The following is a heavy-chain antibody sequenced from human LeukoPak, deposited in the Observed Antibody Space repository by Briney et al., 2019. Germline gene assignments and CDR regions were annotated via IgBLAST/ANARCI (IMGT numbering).Heavy chain of an antibody. CDR1: GFTFSSYA. J-gene: IGHJ4*02. D-gene: IGHD5-18*01. CDR2: ISYDGSNK. CDR3: ARGSWIQLWFIDY. Sequence: GGSLRLYCAASGFTFSSYAMHWVRQAAGKGLEWVAVISYDGSNKYYADSVKGRFTISRDNSKNTLYLQMNSLRAEDTAVYYCARGSWIQLWFIDYWGQGTLVTVSS. V-gene: IGHV3-30-3*01.